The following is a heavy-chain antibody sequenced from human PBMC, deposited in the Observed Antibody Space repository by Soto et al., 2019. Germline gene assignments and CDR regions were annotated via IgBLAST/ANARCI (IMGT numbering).Heavy chain of an antibody. J-gene: IGHJ4*02. CDR2: INAGNGHT. D-gene: IGHD3-22*01. CDR1: GYTFTSYA. CDR3: ESSSGFYYVDY. V-gene: IGHV1-3*01. Sequence: QVQLVQSGAEVKKPGASVKVSFKASGYTFTSYAMHWVRQAPGQRLEWMGWINAGNGHTKYSQKFQVRVTITRDTSASTAYMELTSLRSEDTAVYYCESSSGFYYVDYWGQGTLVTVSS.